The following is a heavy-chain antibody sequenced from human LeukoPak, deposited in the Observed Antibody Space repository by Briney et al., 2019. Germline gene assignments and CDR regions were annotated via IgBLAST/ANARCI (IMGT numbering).Heavy chain of an antibody. Sequence: PGGSLRLSCAASRFTFSNYEMNWVRQAPGKGLEWISYISGSGNTRYYADSVKGRFTISRDNAKNSLYLQMNSLRAEDTAVYYCARMHGEIDYWGQGTLVTVSS. V-gene: IGHV3-48*03. J-gene: IGHJ4*02. D-gene: IGHD3-10*01. CDR3: ARMHGEIDY. CDR2: ISGSGNTR. CDR1: RFTFSNYE.